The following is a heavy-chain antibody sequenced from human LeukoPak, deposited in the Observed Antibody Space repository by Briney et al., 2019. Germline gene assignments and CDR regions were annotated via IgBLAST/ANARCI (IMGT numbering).Heavy chain of an antibody. J-gene: IGHJ4*02. Sequence: ASVKVSCKASGYTFTGYYRHWVRQAPGQGLEWMGRINPNSGGTNYAQKFQGRVTMTRDTSISTAYMELSRLRSDDTAVYYCARDPAPASTFDYWGQGTLVTVSS. V-gene: IGHV1-2*06. D-gene: IGHD2-2*01. CDR2: INPNSGGT. CDR3: ARDPAPASTFDY. CDR1: GYTFTGYY.